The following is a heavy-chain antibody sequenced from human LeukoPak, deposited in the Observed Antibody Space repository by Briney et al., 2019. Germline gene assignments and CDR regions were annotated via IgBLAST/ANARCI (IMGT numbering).Heavy chain of an antibody. CDR2: IYYSGST. CDR1: GGSISSYY. J-gene: IGHJ4*02. D-gene: IGHD3-22*01. CDR3: ARTYYYDSSGYSVFDY. V-gene: IGHV4-59*12. Sequence: KPSETLSLTCTVSGGSISSYYWSWIRQPPGKGLEWIGNIYYSGSTNYNPSLKSRVTMSVDTSKNQFSLKLSSVTAADTAVYYCARTYYYDSSGYSVFDYWGQGTLVTVSS.